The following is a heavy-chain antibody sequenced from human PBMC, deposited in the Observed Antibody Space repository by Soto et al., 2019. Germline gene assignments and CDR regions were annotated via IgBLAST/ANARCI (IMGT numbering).Heavy chain of an antibody. CDR3: AGDPAWAYYATPGDAFHI. Sequence: VGSLRLSCAASGGFTFSSYAMHWVRQAPGKGLEWVAVISSDGSNKFYADSVEGRFTISRDNSKSTLYLQLNSLRPDDTAVYFCAGDPAWAYYATPGDAFHIWGQGTMVTVSS. CDR2: ISSDGSNK. CDR1: GGFTFSSYA. J-gene: IGHJ3*02. V-gene: IGHV3-30*04. D-gene: IGHD2-21*01.